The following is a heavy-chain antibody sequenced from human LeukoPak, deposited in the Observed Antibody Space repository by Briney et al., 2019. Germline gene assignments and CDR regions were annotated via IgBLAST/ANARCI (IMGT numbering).Heavy chain of an antibody. CDR3: ALTSRSYLNYFDP. CDR2: IYWDDDE. D-gene: IGHD3-10*01. J-gene: IGHJ5*02. V-gene: IGHV2-5*02. Sequence: LALIYWDDDERYSPSLKNRLTITKDTSKNQVVLTMTNMDPVDTATYCCALTSRSYLNYFDPWGQGTLVTVSP.